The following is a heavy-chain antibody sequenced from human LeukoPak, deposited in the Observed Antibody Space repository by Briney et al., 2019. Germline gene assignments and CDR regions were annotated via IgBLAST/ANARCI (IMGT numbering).Heavy chain of an antibody. D-gene: IGHD3-9*01. V-gene: IGHV1-18*01. Sequence: GASVKVSSKASVYTFTTYGISWVRQAPGQGLEGMGWISAYNGNTNYAQKLQGRVTMTTDTSTSTAYMELRSLRADDTAVYYCARGHFDWLFTAFDYWGQGTLVTVSS. CDR2: ISAYNGNT. J-gene: IGHJ4*02. CDR3: ARGHFDWLFTAFDY. CDR1: VYTFTTYG.